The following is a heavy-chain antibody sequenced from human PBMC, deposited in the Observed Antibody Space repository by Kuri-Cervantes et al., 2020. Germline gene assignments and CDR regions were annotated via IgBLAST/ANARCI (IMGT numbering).Heavy chain of an antibody. CDR2: ISGSGGST. V-gene: IGHV3-23*01. D-gene: IGHD3-10*01. CDR1: GFTFSSYA. CDR3: AKDKLYYYGSGSTIDY. J-gene: IGHJ4*02. Sequence: GSLRLSCAASGFTFSSYAMSWVRQAPGKGLEWVSAISGSGGSTYYADSVKGRFTISRDNSKNTLYLQMNSLRAEDTAVYYCAKDKLYYYGSGSTIDYWGQGTLVTVSS.